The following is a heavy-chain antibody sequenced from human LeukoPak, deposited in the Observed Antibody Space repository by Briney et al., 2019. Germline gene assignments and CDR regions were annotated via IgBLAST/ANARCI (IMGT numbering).Heavy chain of an antibody. CDR1: GFTFSSYA. J-gene: IGHJ4*02. D-gene: IGHD1-1*01. Sequence: GGSLRLSCAASGFTFSSYAMSWVRQAPGKGLEWDSAISGSGGSTYYADSVKGRFTISRDNSKNTLYLQMNSLRAEDTAVYYCAKAKKVQGPGHYFDYWGQGTLVTVSS. CDR3: AKAKKVQGPGHYFDY. V-gene: IGHV3-23*01. CDR2: ISGSGGST.